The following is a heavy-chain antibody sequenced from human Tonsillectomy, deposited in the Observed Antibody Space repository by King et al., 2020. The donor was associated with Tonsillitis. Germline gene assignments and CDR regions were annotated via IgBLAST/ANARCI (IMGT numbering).Heavy chain of an antibody. CDR3: AKDPATVGYYYYYDMDV. Sequence: VQLVESGGGVVQPGGSLRLSCAASGFTFSSYGMHWVRQAPGKGLEWVAFIRYDGSNKYYADSVKGRFTISRDNSKNTLYLQMNSLTAEDTAVYYCAKDPATVGYYYYYDMDVWGQGTTVTVSS. D-gene: IGHD2-15*01. CDR1: GFTFSSYG. CDR2: IRYDGSNK. J-gene: IGHJ6*02. V-gene: IGHV3-30*02.